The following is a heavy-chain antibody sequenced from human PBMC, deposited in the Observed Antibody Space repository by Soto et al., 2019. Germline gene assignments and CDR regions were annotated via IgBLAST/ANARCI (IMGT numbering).Heavy chain of an antibody. V-gene: IGHV4-59*01. Sequence: ASETLSLTCTVSGGSISSYYWSWIRQPPGKGLEWIGYIYYSGSTNYNPSLKSRVTISVDTSKNQFSLKLSSVTAADTAVYYCARVGGYYGMDVWGQGTTVTVSS. CDR2: IYYSGST. CDR1: GGSISSYY. J-gene: IGHJ6*02. CDR3: ARVGGYYGMDV. D-gene: IGHD3-16*01.